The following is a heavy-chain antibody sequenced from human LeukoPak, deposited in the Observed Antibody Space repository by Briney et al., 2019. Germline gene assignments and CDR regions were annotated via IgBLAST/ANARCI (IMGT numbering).Heavy chain of an antibody. CDR3: AKAGSGIVTGDS. CDR2: ISGDSGST. CDR1: GFTFDGYA. J-gene: IGHJ4*02. D-gene: IGHD1-26*01. V-gene: IGHV3-43*02. Sequence: GGPLRLSCAASGFTFDGYAMHWVRQAPGKGLEWVSLISGDSGSTFYADSVKGRFTISRDNSRNSLYLQMNSLRSEDTALYYCAKAGSGIVTGDSWGQGTLVTVSS.